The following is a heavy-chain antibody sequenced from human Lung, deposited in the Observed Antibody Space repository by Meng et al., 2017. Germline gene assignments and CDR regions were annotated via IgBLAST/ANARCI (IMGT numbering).Heavy chain of an antibody. CDR3: ARWGHSSAWPSQWYEY. CDR2: ISAYNGRT. J-gene: IGHJ4*02. D-gene: IGHD6-19*01. CDR1: GFTFTHHG. Sequence: QVQLVQSGAEVKKPGASMKVSCKASGFTFTHHGFSWVRQAPGQELEWVGWISAYNGRTSYSQKRQGRVTMTTDTSTSTVYMEVRSLRSDDTAVYFCARWGHSSAWPSQWYEYWGQGTLVTVSS. V-gene: IGHV1-18*01.